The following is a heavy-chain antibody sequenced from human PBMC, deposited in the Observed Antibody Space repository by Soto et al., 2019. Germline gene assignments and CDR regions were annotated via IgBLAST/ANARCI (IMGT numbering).Heavy chain of an antibody. CDR1: GGSFSGYY. D-gene: IGHD2-8*02. J-gene: IGHJ4*02. CDR3: ARDKITGLFDY. V-gene: IGHV4-34*01. CDR2: INHSGST. Sequence: QVQLQQWGAGLLKPSETLSLTCAVYGGSFSGYYWTWIRQPPGTGLEWIGEINHSGSTTYTPSLKSRVTISVDTSKNQFSLTLTSVTAADTAVYYCARDKITGLFDYWGQGTLVTVSS.